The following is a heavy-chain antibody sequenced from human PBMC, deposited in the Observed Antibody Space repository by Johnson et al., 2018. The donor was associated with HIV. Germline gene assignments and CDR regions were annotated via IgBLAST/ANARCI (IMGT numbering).Heavy chain of an antibody. CDR3: ARDAVARAFDI. V-gene: IGHV3-48*04. CDR2: ISSSSSTT. Sequence: VQLVESGGGLVQPGGSLRLSCAASGFTFSSYAMSWVRQAPGKGLAWVSAISSSSSTTYYAASVKGRFTISRDNAKNSLYLQMNSLRAEDTAVYYCARDAVARAFDIWGQGTMVTVSS. J-gene: IGHJ3*02. CDR1: GFTFSSYA. D-gene: IGHD6-19*01.